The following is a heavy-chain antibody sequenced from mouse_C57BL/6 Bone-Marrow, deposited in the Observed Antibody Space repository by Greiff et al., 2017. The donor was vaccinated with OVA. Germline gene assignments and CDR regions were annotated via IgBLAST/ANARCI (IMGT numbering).Heavy chain of an antibody. CDR3: ARAGDYDVGAWFAY. V-gene: IGHV1-64*01. CDR1: GYTFTSYW. J-gene: IGHJ3*01. Sequence: QVQLQQPGAELVKPGASVKLSCKASGYTFTSYWMHWVKQRPGQGLEWIGMIHPNSGSTNYNEKFKSKATLTVDKPSSTAYMQLSSLTSEDSAVYYCARAGDYDVGAWFAYWGQGTLVTVSA. D-gene: IGHD2-4*01. CDR2: IHPNSGST.